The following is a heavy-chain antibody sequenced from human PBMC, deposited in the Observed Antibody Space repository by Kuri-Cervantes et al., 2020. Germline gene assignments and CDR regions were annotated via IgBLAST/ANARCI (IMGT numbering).Heavy chain of an antibody. V-gene: IGHV1-8*02. Sequence: ASVKVSCKASGYTFTSYDINWVRQATGQGLEWMGWMNPNSGNTGYAQKFQGRVTMTRNTSISTAYMELSSLRSDDTAVYYCARGIPFYGSGSLDYYYYMDVWGKGTAVTVSS. J-gene: IGHJ6*03. CDR1: GYTFTSYD. CDR2: MNPNSGNT. D-gene: IGHD3-10*01. CDR3: ARGIPFYGSGSLDYYYYMDV.